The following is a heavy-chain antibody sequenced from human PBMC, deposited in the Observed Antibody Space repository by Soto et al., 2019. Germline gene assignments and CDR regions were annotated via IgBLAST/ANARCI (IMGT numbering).Heavy chain of an antibody. CDR3: TTDSYSTMIEVRFDY. V-gene: IGHV3-15*07. CDR2: IKSKALGGTT. CDR1: GFPFSNSS. J-gene: IGHJ4*01. D-gene: IGHD3-22*01. Sequence: PGVSLRVSCAGAGFPFSNSSVNWVRNVPGKGLEWVGRIKSKALGGTTDFAAPVRGRFAITRDDSRNVAYMQMNSLYTEDTGVYYCTTDSYSTMIEVRFDYWGHGTLVTVSS.